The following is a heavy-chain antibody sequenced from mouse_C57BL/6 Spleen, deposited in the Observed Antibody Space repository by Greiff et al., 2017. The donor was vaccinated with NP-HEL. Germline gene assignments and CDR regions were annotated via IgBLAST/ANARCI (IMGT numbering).Heavy chain of an antibody. J-gene: IGHJ2*01. V-gene: IGHV1-82*01. D-gene: IGHD4-1*01. CDR3: AREEANWDVRFDY. CDR1: GYAFSSSW. CDR2: IYPGDGDT. Sequence: QVQLQQSGPELVKPGASVKISCKASGYAFSSSWMNWVKQRPGKGLEWIGRIYPGDGDTNYNGKFKGKATLTADKSSSTAYMQLSSLTSEDSAVYFCAREEANWDVRFDYWGQGTTLTVSS.